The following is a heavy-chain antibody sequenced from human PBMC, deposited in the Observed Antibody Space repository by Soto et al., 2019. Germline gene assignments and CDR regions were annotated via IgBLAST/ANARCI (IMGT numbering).Heavy chain of an antibody. CDR1: GFTFSSYG. D-gene: IGHD6-19*01. V-gene: IGHV3-33*01. Sequence: QVQLVESGGGVVQPGRSLRLSCAASGFTFSSYGMHWVRQAPGKGLEWVAVIWYDGSNKYYADSVKGRFTISRDNSKNTLYLQMNSLRAEDTAVYYCARVGKDKESSGWPDYWGQGTLVTVSS. CDR2: IWYDGSNK. CDR3: ARVGKDKESSGWPDY. J-gene: IGHJ4*02.